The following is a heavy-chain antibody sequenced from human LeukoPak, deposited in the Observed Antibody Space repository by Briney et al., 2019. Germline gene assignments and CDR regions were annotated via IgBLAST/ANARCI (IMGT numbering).Heavy chain of an antibody. D-gene: IGHD2-15*01. CDR1: GFTFTHYA. Sequence: GGSLRLSCAASGFTFTHYAMHWVRQTPGKGLEWVAVIFYDGTIQYYSDSVRGRLIVSRDNPKNTLYLQMNSLRAEDTAVYYCARAPAGGSSSYYFDYWGQGTLVTVSS. J-gene: IGHJ4*02. V-gene: IGHV3-33*08. CDR2: IFYDGTIQ. CDR3: ARAPAGGSSSYYFDY.